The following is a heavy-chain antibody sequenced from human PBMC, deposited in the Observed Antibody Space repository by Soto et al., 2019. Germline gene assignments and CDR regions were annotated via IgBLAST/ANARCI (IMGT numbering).Heavy chain of an antibody. CDR3: VKGLNIDYNSAWFYFDF. CDR1: GFKFDDYT. D-gene: IGHD6-19*01. Sequence: GGSLRLSCAASGFKFDDYTMHWVRQTPGRGLEWVSSISWSSVNVDYRDFVKGRFTISRDNAKNALFLQMNSPRVEDTALYYCVKGLNIDYNSAWFYFDFWGLGTVVTVSS. J-gene: IGHJ4*02. V-gene: IGHV3-9*01. CDR2: ISWSSVNV.